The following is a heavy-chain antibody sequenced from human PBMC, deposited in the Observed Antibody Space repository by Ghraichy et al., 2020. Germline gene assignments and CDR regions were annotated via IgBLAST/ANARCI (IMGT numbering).Heavy chain of an antibody. CDR2: IKQDGSEK. CDR3: ARTGYGDPKSPWYYYYMDV. Sequence: GGSLRLSCAASGFTFSSYWMSWVRQAPGKGLEWVANIKQDGSEKYYVDSVKGRFTISRDNAKNSLYLQMNSLRAEDTAVYYCARTGYGDPKSPWYYYYMDVWGKGTTVTVSS. V-gene: IGHV3-7*03. J-gene: IGHJ6*03. D-gene: IGHD4-17*01. CDR1: GFTFSSYW.